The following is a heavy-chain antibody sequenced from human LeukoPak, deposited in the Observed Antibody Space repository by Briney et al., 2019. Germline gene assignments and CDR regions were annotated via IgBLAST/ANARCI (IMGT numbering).Heavy chain of an antibody. D-gene: IGHD5-12*01. V-gene: IGHV3-21*01. CDR2: ISSSSSYI. Sequence: GGSLRLSCAASGFTFSSYSMNWVRQAPEKGLEWVSSISSSSSYIYYADSVKGRFTISRDNAKNSLYLQMNSLRAEDTAVYYCARVKRATIGAFDIWGQGTMVTVSS. CDR3: ARVKRATIGAFDI. CDR1: GFTFSSYS. J-gene: IGHJ3*02.